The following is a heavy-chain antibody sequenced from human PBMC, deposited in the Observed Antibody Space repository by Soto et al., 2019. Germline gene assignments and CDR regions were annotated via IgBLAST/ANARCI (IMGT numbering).Heavy chain of an antibody. J-gene: IGHJ3*02. Sequence: GGSLRLSCAASGFTFSSYSMNWVRQAPGKGLEWVSSISSSSSYIYYADSVKGRFTISRDNAKNSLYLQMNSLRAEDTAVYYCARRYCSGGSCYSGAFDIWGQGTMVTVSS. CDR3: ARRYCSGGSCYSGAFDI. D-gene: IGHD2-15*01. V-gene: IGHV3-21*01. CDR2: ISSSSSYI. CDR1: GFTFSSYS.